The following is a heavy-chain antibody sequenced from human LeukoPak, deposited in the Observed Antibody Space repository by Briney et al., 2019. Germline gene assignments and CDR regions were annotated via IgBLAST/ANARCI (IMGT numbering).Heavy chain of an antibody. CDR2: IYYSGST. CDR1: GGSISSGDYY. CDR3: AREGTMVRGVLDY. V-gene: IGHV4-30-4*01. Sequence: PSETLSLTCTVSGGSISSGDYYWSWIRQPPGKGLEWIGYIYYSGSTYYNPSLKSRVTISVDTSKNQFSLKLSSVPAADTAVYYCAREGTMVRGVLDYWGQGTLVTVSS. D-gene: IGHD3-10*01. J-gene: IGHJ4*02.